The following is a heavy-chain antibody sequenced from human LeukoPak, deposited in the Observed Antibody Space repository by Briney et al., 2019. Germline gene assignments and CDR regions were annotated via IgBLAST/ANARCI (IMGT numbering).Heavy chain of an antibody. CDR2: IFGSGGSP. CDR1: GFTFGSHA. J-gene: IGHJ4*02. CDR3: GKTTVGYSSGQKPAWPVDY. D-gene: IGHD5-18*01. V-gene: IGHV3-23*01. Sequence: SGGSLRLSCEASGFTFGSHAMYWVRQAPGKGLERVAGIFGSGGSPHYADSVKGRFTISRDNSRNTVYLQINSLRADDTAVYYCGKTTVGYSSGQKPAWPVDYWGQGTLVTVSS.